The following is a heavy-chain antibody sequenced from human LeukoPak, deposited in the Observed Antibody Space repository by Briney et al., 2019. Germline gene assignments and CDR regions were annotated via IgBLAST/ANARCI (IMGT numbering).Heavy chain of an antibody. CDR2: ISGSGGST. CDR3: AKCVILTGRYMDV. Sequence: GGSLRLSCAASGFSFSTYGMSWVRQAPGKGLEWVSAISGSGGSTYYADSVKGRFTISRDNSKNTLYLQMNSLRAEDTAVYYCAKCVILTGRYMDVWGKGTTVTISS. J-gene: IGHJ6*03. CDR1: GFSFSTYG. D-gene: IGHD3-9*01. V-gene: IGHV3-23*01.